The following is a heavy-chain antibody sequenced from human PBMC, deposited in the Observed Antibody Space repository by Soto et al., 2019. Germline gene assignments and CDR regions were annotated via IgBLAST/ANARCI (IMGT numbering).Heavy chain of an antibody. V-gene: IGHV4-59*01. CDR3: ARWGRKGDGNTDY. CDR1: GGSIISYY. Sequence: SKTLSLTCTVSGGSIISYYWSWIRQPPGKGLEGIGYIYYNGSTNYNPSLKSRVTISVDTSKNQFSLELSSVTAADTAVYYCARWGRKGDGNTDYWGQGTLVTVSS. CDR2: IYYNGST. D-gene: IGHD2-15*01. J-gene: IGHJ4*02.